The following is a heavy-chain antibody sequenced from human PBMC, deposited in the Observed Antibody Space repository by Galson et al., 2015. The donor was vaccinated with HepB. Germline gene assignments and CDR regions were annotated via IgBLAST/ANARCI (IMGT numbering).Heavy chain of an antibody. CDR2: ISYDLSNK. CDR3: ASPPKYCGGDCPIDY. Sequence: SLRLSCAASGFTFSSYAMHWVRQAPGKGLEWVAVISYDLSNKNYADSVKGRFTISRDNSKDTLYLQMNSLRPEDTAVYYCASPPKYCGGDCPIDYWGQGTLVTVSS. V-gene: IGHV3-30*04. J-gene: IGHJ4*02. D-gene: IGHD2-21*02. CDR1: GFTFSSYA.